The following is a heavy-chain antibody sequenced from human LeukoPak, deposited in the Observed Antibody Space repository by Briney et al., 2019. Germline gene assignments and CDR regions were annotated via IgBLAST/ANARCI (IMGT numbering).Heavy chain of an antibody. CDR3: ARTPNNCSGGSCYSWSGYYYYMDV. V-gene: IGHV3-7*01. Sequence: GGSLRLSCAASGFTFSSYWMSWVRQAPGKGLEWVANIKQDGSEKYYADSVKGRFTISRDNAKNSLYLQMNSLRAEDTAVYYCARTPNNCSGGSCYSWSGYYYYMDVWGKGTTVTISS. CDR1: GFTFSSYW. J-gene: IGHJ6*03. D-gene: IGHD2-15*01. CDR2: IKQDGSEK.